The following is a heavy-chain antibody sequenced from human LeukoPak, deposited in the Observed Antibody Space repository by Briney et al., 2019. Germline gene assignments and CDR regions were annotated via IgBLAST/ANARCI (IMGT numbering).Heavy chain of an antibody. J-gene: IGHJ4*02. Sequence: SETLTLTCTVSGGSISSSSYYWGWIRQPPGKGLEWIGSIYYSGSTYYNPSLKSRVTISVDTSKNQFSLKLSSVTAADTAVFYCASRGSSWYYFVYWRQGTLVTVSS. CDR3: ASRGSSWYYFVY. CDR1: GGSISSSSYY. CDR2: IYYSGST. V-gene: IGHV4-39*01. D-gene: IGHD6-13*01.